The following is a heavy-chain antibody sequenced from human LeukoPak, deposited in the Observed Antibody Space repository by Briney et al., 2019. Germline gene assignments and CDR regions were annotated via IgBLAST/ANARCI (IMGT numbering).Heavy chain of an antibody. CDR1: GGSISSYY. D-gene: IGHD5-18*01. CDR2: IYYSGST. Sequence: PSETLSLTCTVSGGSISSYYWGWIRQPPGKGLEWIGSIYYSGSTYYNPSLKSRVTISVDTSKNQFSLKLSSVTAADTAVYYCASLLYSPMGYWGQGTLVTVSS. CDR3: ASLLYSPMGY. J-gene: IGHJ4*02. V-gene: IGHV4-39*01.